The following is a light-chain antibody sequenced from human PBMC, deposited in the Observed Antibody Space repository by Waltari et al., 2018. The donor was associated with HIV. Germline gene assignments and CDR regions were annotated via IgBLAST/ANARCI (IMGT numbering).Light chain of an antibody. J-gene: IGLJ2*01. CDR2: QDS. CDR3: QAWDSSTCPV. CDR1: KLGDKY. Sequence: SYELTQPPSVSVSPGQTASITCSGAKLGDKYACWYQQKPGQSPVLVIYQDSKRPSGIPERFSGSNSGNTATLTISGTQAMDEADYYCQAWDSSTCPVFGGGTKLTVL. V-gene: IGLV3-1*01.